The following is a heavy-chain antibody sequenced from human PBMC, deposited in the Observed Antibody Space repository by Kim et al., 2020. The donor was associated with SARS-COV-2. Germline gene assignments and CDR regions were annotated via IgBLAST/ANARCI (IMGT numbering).Heavy chain of an antibody. J-gene: IGHJ6*02. CDR1: GGSINTNY. CDR2: IYFIGTT. CDR3: ARGKAGVVYYSSDYYYYMEV. V-gene: IGHV4-59*01. D-gene: IGHD3-10*01. Sequence: SETLSLTCRVSGGSINTNYWSWIRQAPGKGLEWIGYIYFIGTTNYNPSLNRRVIISVDTSKKQLSLKMTSVTAADSAVYSCARGKAGVVYYSSDYYYYMEVWGQGPTVTVSS.